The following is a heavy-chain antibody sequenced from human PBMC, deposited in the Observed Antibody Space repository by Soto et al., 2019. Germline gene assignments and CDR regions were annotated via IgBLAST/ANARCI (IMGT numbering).Heavy chain of an antibody. J-gene: IGHJ4*02. CDR1: GGTFSSYA. Sequence: SVKVPSKASGGTFSSYAISWVRQAPGQGLQWMGGVNPIFGTANYAQKFQGRATITADESTSTAYMELSSLRSEDTAVYYCARSDGYSSLDYSGQRTLVTDSS. V-gene: IGHV1-69*13. CDR2: VNPIFGTA. D-gene: IGHD6-13*01. CDR3: ARSDGYSSLDY.